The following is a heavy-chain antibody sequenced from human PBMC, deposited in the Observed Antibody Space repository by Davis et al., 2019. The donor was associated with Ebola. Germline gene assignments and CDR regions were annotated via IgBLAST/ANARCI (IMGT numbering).Heavy chain of an antibody. V-gene: IGHV4-59*12. CDR3: ARVQDTIFGVDHFDY. CDR2: IYYSGST. J-gene: IGHJ4*02. D-gene: IGHD3-3*01. CDR1: GASISSYY. Sequence: GSLRLSCTVSGASISSYYWSWIRQPPGKGLEWIGYIYYSGSTNYNPSLKSRVTISADTSKNQFSLKLSSVTAADTAVYYCARVQDTIFGVDHFDYWGQGTLVTVSS.